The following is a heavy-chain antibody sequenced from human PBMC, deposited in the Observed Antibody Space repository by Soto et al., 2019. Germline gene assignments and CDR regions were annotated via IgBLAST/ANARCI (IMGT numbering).Heavy chain of an antibody. CDR2: IYYSGST. V-gene: IGHV4-31*03. CDR3: ASGVFPKGICTPPMDV. Sequence: QVQLQESGPGLVKPSQTLSLPCNVSGGSISSGGYYWSWIRQHPGKGLEWIGYIYYSGSTYYNPSLKSRCTISVYTFKNYFSLMLSSVTAAVTAVYYCASGVFPKGICTPPMDVWGQGTTGTVSS. D-gene: IGHD3-3*02. CDR1: GGSISSGGYY. J-gene: IGHJ6*02.